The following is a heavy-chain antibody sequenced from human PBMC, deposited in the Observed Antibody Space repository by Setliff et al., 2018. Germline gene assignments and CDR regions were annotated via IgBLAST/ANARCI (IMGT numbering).Heavy chain of an antibody. CDR2: ISGRGDST. CDR1: GFTFSSYA. J-gene: IGHJ6*02. D-gene: IGHD3-22*01. CDR3: AKDYYDSSGYYPYYYYYYGMDV. V-gene: IGHV3-23*01. Sequence: GGSLRLSCAASGFTFSSYAMTWVRQAPGKGLERVSAISGRGDSTFYEDAVKGRFTISRDNSKNTLYLQMNSLRAEDTAVYYCAKDYYDSSGYYPYYYYYYGMDVWGQGTTVTVSS.